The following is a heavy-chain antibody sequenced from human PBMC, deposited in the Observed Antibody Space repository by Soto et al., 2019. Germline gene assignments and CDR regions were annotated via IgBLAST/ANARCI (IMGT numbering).Heavy chain of an antibody. CDR2: ISSSSSTI. D-gene: IGHD1-1*01. CDR1: GFTFSNYG. CDR3: ASSFITTVGTTG. V-gene: IGHV3-48*01. J-gene: IGHJ4*02. Sequence: EVQLVESGGGLVQPGGSLRLSCVASGFTFSNYGMNWVRQDPGNGLEWVSHISSSSSTIYYAESVKGRFTISRDNAKNSLYLQMNSLRGEDTAVYYCASSFITTVGTTGWCQGTLVTVSS.